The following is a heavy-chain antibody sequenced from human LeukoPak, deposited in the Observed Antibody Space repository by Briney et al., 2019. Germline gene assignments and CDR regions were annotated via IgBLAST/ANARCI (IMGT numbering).Heavy chain of an antibody. CDR2: VFDNGTI. Sequence: SETLSLTCAVSGASINSSKHCCGWIRQPPGKALEWIGTVFDNGTIYYRQSLKTRVTISVDSSKNQFSLNLRSLTAADTAVYYCASPAIYDLFEFWGQGTLVTVSS. CDR1: GASINSSKHC. J-gene: IGHJ4*02. V-gene: IGHV4-39*01. D-gene: IGHD3-3*01. CDR3: ASPAIYDLFEF.